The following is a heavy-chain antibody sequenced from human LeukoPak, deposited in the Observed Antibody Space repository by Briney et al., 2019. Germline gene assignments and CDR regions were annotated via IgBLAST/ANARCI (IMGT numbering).Heavy chain of an antibody. CDR3: VRDFDYGFDY. CDR2: VRPGGDLT. V-gene: IGHV3-48*01. Sequence: PGGSLRLSCVGSGFVFNSYAMNWVRQPPGKGMEWLSNVRPGGDLTSYADSVRGRFTISRDNAKNSLFLQMNSLRVEDTAVYYCVRDFDYGFDYWGQGVLVIVSS. J-gene: IGHJ4*02. D-gene: IGHD4-17*01. CDR1: GFVFNSYA.